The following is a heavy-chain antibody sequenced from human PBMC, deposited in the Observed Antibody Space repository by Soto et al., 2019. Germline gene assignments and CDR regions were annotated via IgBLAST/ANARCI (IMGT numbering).Heavy chain of an antibody. D-gene: IGHD6-13*01. Sequence: SVKVSCKASGGTFSSYAIIWVRQAPGQGLEWMGGIIPIFGTANYAQKFQGRVTITADESTSTAYMELSSLRSEDTAVYYCARGMGGAKQHPMDVWGQGTTVTVSS. V-gene: IGHV1-69*13. CDR1: GGTFSSYA. CDR2: IIPIFGTA. CDR3: ARGMGGAKQHPMDV. J-gene: IGHJ6*02.